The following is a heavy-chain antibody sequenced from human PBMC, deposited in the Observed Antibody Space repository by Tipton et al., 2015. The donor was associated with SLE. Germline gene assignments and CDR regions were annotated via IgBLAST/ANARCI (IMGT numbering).Heavy chain of an antibody. D-gene: IGHD4/OR15-4a*01. J-gene: IGHJ3*02. Sequence: SLRLSCAASGFTFDDYAMHWVRQAPGKGLEWVSSISWNGRSVGYADSVKGRFTISRDNSKNTLYLQMNSLRAEDTAVYYCAKDRTMVVDAFDIWGQGTMVTVSS. CDR3: AKDRTMVVDAFDI. CDR2: ISWNGRSV. V-gene: IGHV3-9*01. CDR1: GFTFDDYA.